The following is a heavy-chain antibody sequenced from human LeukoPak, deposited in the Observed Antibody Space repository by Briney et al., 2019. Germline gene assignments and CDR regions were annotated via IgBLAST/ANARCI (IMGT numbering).Heavy chain of an antibody. D-gene: IGHD4-23*01. CDR1: GGSFSGYY. V-gene: IGHV4-34*01. Sequence: SETLSLTCAVYGGSFSGYYWSWIRQPPGKGLEWIGEINHSGGTNYNPSLKSRVTISVDTSKNQFSLKLSSVTAADTAVYYCARKVGNSPPAADHYFDYWGQGTLVTVSS. J-gene: IGHJ4*02. CDR2: INHSGGT. CDR3: ARKVGNSPPAADHYFDY.